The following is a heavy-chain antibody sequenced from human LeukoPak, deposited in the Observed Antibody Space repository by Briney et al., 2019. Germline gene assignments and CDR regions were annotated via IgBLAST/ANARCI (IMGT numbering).Heavy chain of an antibody. CDR3: ARFLAAAKHYYYYYMDV. Sequence: GGSLRLSCAASGFTFSSYSMNWVRQVPGKGLEWVSSISSSSSYIYYADSVKGRFTISRDNAKDSLYLQMNSLRAEDTAVYYCARFLAAAKHYYYYYMDVWGKGTTVTISS. CDR1: GFTFSSYS. J-gene: IGHJ6*03. V-gene: IGHV3-21*04. CDR2: ISSSSSYI. D-gene: IGHD6-13*01.